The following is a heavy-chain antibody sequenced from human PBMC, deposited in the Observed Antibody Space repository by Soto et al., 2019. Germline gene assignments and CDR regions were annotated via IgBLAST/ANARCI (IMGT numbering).Heavy chain of an antibody. Sequence: QVHLVQSGAVVENPGASVKVSCKASGYTFTNFGINWVRQAPGQGLEWMGWITPYNGNANYPQKHQDRLTITTDTSTNTAYLELRSLRSDDTAVYFCARGRMFRGAHHDYWCQGTRVTVSS. D-gene: IGHD3-10*02. CDR1: GYTFTNFG. CDR3: ARGRMFRGAHHDY. V-gene: IGHV1-18*04. CDR2: ITPYNGNA. J-gene: IGHJ4*02.